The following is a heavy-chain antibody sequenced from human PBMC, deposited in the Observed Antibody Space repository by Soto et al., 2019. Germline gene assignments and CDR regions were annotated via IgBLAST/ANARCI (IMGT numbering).Heavy chain of an antibody. CDR2: IIPIFGTA. CDR3: ATIVGATLYYFDMDV. V-gene: IGHV1-69*01. D-gene: IGHD1-26*01. J-gene: IGHJ6*02. Sequence: QVQLVQSGAEVKRPGSSVKVSCKPSGGTFNSYTFSWVRQAPGQGLEWVGGIIPIFGTAYYGQNFQGRVTISAGQFQGTIFMEPSSLRSEGTGVFFCATIVGATLYYFDMDVWGRGTTVTVFS. CDR1: GGTFNSYT.